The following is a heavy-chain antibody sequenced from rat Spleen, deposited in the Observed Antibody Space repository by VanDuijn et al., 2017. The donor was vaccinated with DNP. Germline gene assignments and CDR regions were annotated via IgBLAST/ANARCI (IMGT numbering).Heavy chain of an antibody. D-gene: IGHD1-12*02. V-gene: IGHV5-31*01. J-gene: IGHJ4*01. CDR3: ARVGDFHDGGDGDVLDA. CDR2: ITSSGGNT. CDR1: GFTFNNYW. Sequence: EVQLVESGGDLVQPGRSLKLSCVASGFTFNNYWMAWIRQVPGKGLEWVASITSSGGNTYYPDSVKGRFTISRDHAKSSLYLQMNSLRSEDTATYYCARVGDFHDGGDGDVLDAWGQGTSVTVSS.